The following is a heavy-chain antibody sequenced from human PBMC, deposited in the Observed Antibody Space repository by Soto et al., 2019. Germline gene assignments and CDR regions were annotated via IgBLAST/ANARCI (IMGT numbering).Heavy chain of an antibody. V-gene: IGHV4-34*01. J-gene: IGHJ4*02. Sequence: ETLSLTCAVYGGSFRGYYWSWIRQPPGKGLEWIGEINHSGSTNYTPSLKSRVTISVDTSKNQFSLKLSSVTAADTAVYYCARSQDWGSSPPRFDYWGQGTLVTVSS. CDR3: ARSQDWGSSPPRFDY. CDR2: INHSGST. D-gene: IGHD7-27*01. CDR1: GGSFRGYY.